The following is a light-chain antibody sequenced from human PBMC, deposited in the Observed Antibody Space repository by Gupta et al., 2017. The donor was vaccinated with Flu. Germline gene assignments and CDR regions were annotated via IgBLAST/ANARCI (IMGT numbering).Light chain of an antibody. CDR2: RTN. CDR1: SPNIGGNK. V-gene: IGLV1-44*01. J-gene: IGLJ2*01. Sequence: QSVLTQPPSTSGTPGQRVTISCSGSSPNIGGNKVNWYQQLTGTAPKVVIYRTNQRPSGVPDRFSGSKSGTSASLAISGLQSADEADYYCAAWDDSLNAKVFGGGTKLTVL. CDR3: AAWDDSLNAKV.